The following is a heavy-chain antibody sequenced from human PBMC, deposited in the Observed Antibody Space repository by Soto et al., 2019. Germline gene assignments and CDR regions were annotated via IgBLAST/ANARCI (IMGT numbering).Heavy chain of an antibody. CDR1: GFIFSNYG. V-gene: IGHV3-30*18. Sequence: QVQLVESGGGVVQPWRSLRLSCAASGFIFSNYGMHWVRQAPGKGLEWLAVISYDGRNKNFADSVKGRFTISRDNSKNTLFLQMNSLRAEDTAVYYCAKDTHMETMWGGGAFDIWGQGTMVTVSS. J-gene: IGHJ3*02. CDR2: ISYDGRNK. D-gene: IGHD2-15*01. CDR3: AKDTHMETMWGGGAFDI.